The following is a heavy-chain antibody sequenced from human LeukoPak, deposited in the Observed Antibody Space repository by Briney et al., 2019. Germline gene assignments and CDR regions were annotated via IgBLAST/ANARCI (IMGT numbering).Heavy chain of an antibody. Sequence: PGASLRLSCAASGFTFSNYEMNWVRQAPGKGLEWVSYISSSGSTIYYADSVKGRFTISRDNSKNTLYLQMNSLRAEDTAVYYCARVGLGDYFDFWGQGTLVTVSS. CDR2: ISSSGSTI. D-gene: IGHD7-27*01. V-gene: IGHV3-48*03. CDR1: GFTFSNYE. J-gene: IGHJ4*02. CDR3: ARVGLGDYFDF.